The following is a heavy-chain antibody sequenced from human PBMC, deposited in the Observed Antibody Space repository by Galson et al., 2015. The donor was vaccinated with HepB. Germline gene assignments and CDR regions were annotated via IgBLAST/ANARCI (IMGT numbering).Heavy chain of an antibody. V-gene: IGHV3-15*01. CDR1: GFTFNKAW. CDR2: IRSKTDGETT. D-gene: IGHD3-10*01. J-gene: IGHJ3*02. Sequence: SLRLSCAASGFTFNKAWMSWVRQAPGKGLEWVGRIRSKTDGETTFYAEPVKGRFTISRDDSINTLYLQMDSLKAEDTAMFYCATDSGIRGVYDAFDIWGQGTMVTVSS. CDR3: ATDSGIRGVYDAFDI.